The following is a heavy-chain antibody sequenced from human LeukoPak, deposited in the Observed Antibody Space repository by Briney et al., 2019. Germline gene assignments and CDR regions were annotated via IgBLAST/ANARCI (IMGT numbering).Heavy chain of an antibody. CDR2: IKQDRSEN. D-gene: IGHD2-15*01. J-gene: IGHJ4*02. Sequence: GGSLRLSCAASGFTFSNYWMSWVRQAPGKGLEWVANIKQDRSENYYVDSVKGRFTISRDNAKNSLYLQMNSLRAEDTALYCCARSLGYCSGSTCYPFDYWGQGTLVTVSS. V-gene: IGHV3-7*04. CDR1: GFTFSNYW. CDR3: ARSLGYCSGSTCYPFDY.